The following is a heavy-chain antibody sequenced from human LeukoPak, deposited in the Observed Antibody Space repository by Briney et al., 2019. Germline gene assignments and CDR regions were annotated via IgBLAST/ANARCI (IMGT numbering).Heavy chain of an antibody. D-gene: IGHD3-22*01. V-gene: IGHV3-33*03. CDR2: IWYDGSNK. J-gene: IGHJ4*02. CDR3: ATPLDYYDRSDSHQGGD. CDR1: GLTFSSYG. Sequence: GGSLRLSCAASGLTFSSYGMHWVRQAPGKGLEWVAVIWYDGSNKYYADPVKGRFTISRDNAKSSLYLQMNSLRAEDTAVYYCATPLDYYDRSDSHQGGDWGQGTLVTVSS.